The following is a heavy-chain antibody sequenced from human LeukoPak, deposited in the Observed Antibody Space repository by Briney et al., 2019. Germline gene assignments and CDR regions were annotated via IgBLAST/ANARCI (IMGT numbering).Heavy chain of an antibody. V-gene: IGHV1-18*01. J-gene: IGHJ4*02. CDR1: GYTFTSYG. D-gene: IGHD5/OR15-5a*01. CDR2: ISGYSGNT. CDR3: ARPVVSGNFDY. Sequence: GASVKVSCKASGYTFTSYGISWVRQAPGQGLEWMGWISGYSGNTKYAQKLQGRVTMTTDTSTTTAYMELRSLGSDDTAVYYCARPVVSGNFDYWGQGTLVTVSS.